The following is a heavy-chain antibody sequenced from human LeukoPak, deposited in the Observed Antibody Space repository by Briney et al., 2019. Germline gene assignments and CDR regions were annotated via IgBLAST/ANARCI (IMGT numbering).Heavy chain of an antibody. CDR2: IYSGGST. J-gene: IGHJ4*02. CDR1: GFTVSSNY. CDR3: ARVDGGAYCGGDCYS. D-gene: IGHD2-21*02. Sequence: QAGGSLRLSCAASGFTVSSNYMSWVRQAPGKGLEWVSVIYSGGSTYYADSVKGRFTISRDNSKNTLYLQMNSLRAEDTAVYYCARVDGGAYCGGDCYSWGQGTLVTVSS. V-gene: IGHV3-66*01.